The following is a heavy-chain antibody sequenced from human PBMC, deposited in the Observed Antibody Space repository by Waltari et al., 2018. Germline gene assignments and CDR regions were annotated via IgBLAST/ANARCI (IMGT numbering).Heavy chain of an antibody. V-gene: IGHV3-74*01. CDR2: INKDGSNT. J-gene: IGHJ4*02. CDR1: GFTFSDCW. Sequence: EVHLVESGGGLVQPGGSLRLSCAASGFTFSDCWMIWVRQVPGKGLVWISRINKDGSNTNYADFVKGRFTISRDNAKNALYMQINNLRAEDTAVYYCARMGDWGRDYFDYWGQGTLVTVSS. CDR3: ARMGDWGRDYFDY. D-gene: IGHD3-16*01.